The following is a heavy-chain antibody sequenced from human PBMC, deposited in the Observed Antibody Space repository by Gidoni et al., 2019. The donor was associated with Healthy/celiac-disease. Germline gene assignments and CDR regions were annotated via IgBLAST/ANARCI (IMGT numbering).Heavy chain of an antibody. V-gene: IGHV1-18*01. CDR1: GYTLTSYG. CDR2: ISAYNGNT. Sequence: QVQLVQSGAEVQKPGAYVKVSCKASGYTLTSYGISWVRQAPGHGLEWMGWISAYNGNTNYAQKLQGRVTMTTDTSTSTAYMELRSLRSDDTAVYYCARGLDGSYYYYGMDVWGQGTTVTVSS. CDR3: ARGLDGSYYYYGMDV. D-gene: IGHD1-26*01. J-gene: IGHJ6*02.